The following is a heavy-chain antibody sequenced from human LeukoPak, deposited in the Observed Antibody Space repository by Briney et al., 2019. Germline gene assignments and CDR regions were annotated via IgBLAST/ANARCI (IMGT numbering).Heavy chain of an antibody. CDR2: LFHSGTI. D-gene: IGHD5-24*01. Sequence: SETLSLTCTVSNYSISSDYYWGWIRQPPGKGLEWIGSLFHSGTIYYTPSLKSRVTISVDTSKNQFSLKLSSVTAADTAVYYCARGGRGEMATFDYWGQGTLVTVSS. V-gene: IGHV4-38-2*02. CDR3: ARGGRGEMATFDY. J-gene: IGHJ4*02. CDR1: NYSISSDYY.